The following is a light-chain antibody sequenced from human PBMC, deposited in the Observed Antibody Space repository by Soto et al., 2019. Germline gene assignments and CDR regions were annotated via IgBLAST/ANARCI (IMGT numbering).Light chain of an antibody. CDR1: TLPKQY. Sequence: SYELTQPPSVSVAPGQTARITCSGDTLPKQYAYWYQQKPGQAPVLVIYKDSERPSGIPERFSGSSSGTTVTLTISGVQAEDEADYHCQSADSSGTFVFGTGTQLTVL. V-gene: IGLV3-25*03. J-gene: IGLJ7*01. CDR3: QSADSSGTFV. CDR2: KDS.